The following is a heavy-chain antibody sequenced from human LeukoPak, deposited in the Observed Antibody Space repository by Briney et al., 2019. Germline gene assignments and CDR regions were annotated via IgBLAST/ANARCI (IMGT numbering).Heavy chain of an antibody. V-gene: IGHV3-23*01. Sequence: GGSLRLSCAASGFTFSTYAMSWVRQTPGKGLEGVSAISGSDDGTYYAASVKGRFTISRDNSRNTLYLQMNTLRAQDTAVYFCAKSPVSSCRGSFCYPFDCWGQGNLVTVSS. J-gene: IGHJ4*02. CDR3: AKSPVSSCRGSFCYPFDC. CDR1: GFTFSTYA. D-gene: IGHD2-15*01. CDR2: ISGSDDGT.